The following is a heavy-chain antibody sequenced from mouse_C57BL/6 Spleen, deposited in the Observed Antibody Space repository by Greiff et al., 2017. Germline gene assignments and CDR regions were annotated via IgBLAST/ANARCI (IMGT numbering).Heavy chain of an antibody. D-gene: IGHD6-1*01. CDR3: ARGSAGRRSYAMDY. Sequence: QVQLQQPGAELVKPGASVKMSCKASGYTFTSYWITWVKQRPGQGLEWIGDIYPGSGSTNYNEKFKSKATLTVDTSSSAAYMQLSSLTSEDSAVYYGARGSAGRRSYAMDYWGQGTSVTVSS. CDR2: IYPGSGST. J-gene: IGHJ4*01. V-gene: IGHV1-55*01. CDR1: GYTFTSYW.